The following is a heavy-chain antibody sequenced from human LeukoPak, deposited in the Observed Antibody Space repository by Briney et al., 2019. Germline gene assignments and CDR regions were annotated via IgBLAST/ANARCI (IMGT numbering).Heavy chain of an antibody. CDR1: GGTFSNYA. CDR2: IIPIFGTT. J-gene: IGHJ4*02. D-gene: IGHD2-21*02. Sequence: SVKVSCKASGGTFSNYAFSWVRQAPGQGLEWMGGIIPIFGTTNYAQKFQGRVTITADESTTTAYMELSSLRSEDTAVYYCAANGYCGTDCYYYFDYWGQGTLVTASS. V-gene: IGHV1-69*13. CDR3: AANGYCGTDCYYYFDY.